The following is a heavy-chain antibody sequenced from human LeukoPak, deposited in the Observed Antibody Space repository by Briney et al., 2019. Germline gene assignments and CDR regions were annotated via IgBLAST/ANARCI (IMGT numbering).Heavy chain of an antibody. V-gene: IGHV3-30*18. J-gene: IGHJ5*02. CDR3: AKDSALGSNWFDP. CDR1: GFTFSSYG. CDR2: ISYDGSNK. Sequence: GGSLRLSCAASGFTFSSYGMHWVRQAPGKGLEWVAVISYDGSNKYYADSVKGRFTISRDNSKNTLYLQMNSLRAEDTAVYYCAKDSALGSNWFDPWGQGTLVTVSS. D-gene: IGHD3-10*01.